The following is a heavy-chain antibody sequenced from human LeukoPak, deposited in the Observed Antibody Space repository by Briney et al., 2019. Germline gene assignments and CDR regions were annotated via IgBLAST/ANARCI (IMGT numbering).Heavy chain of an antibody. CDR3: ARDGGGYCSGGSCYWLVFYFDY. Sequence: ASVKVSCKASGYTFTGYYMHWVRQAPGQGLKWMGWINPNSGGTNYAQKFQGRVTMTRDTSISTAYMELSRLRSDDTAVYYCARDGGGYCSGGSCYWLVFYFDYWGQGTLVTVSS. CDR2: INPNSGGT. CDR1: GYTFTGYY. D-gene: IGHD2-15*01. V-gene: IGHV1-2*02. J-gene: IGHJ4*02.